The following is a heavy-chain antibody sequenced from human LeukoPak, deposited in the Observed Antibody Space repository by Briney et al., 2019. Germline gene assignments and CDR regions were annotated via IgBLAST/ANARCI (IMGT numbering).Heavy chain of an antibody. CDR1: GFTFSDYY. D-gene: IGHD4-17*01. CDR3: ARDEGWDDYGDYVSDYYYGMDV. Sequence: GGSLRLSCAASGFTFSDYYMSYIRQAPGKGLEWLSYISTSGSVIYYADSVKGRFTISRDNAKNSLYLQMNSLRAEDTAVYYCARDEGWDDYGDYVSDYYYGMDVWGQGSTVTVSS. J-gene: IGHJ6*02. V-gene: IGHV3-11*04. CDR2: ISTSGSVI.